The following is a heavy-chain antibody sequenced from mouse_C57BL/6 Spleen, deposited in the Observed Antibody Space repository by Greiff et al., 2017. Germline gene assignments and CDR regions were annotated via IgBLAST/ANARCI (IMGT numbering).Heavy chain of an antibody. V-gene: IGHV5-9-1*02. J-gene: IGHJ2*01. D-gene: IGHD1-1*01. Sequence: EVHLVESGEGLVKPGGSLKLSCAASGFTFSSYAMSWVRQTPEKRLEWVAYISSGGDYIYYADTVKGRFTISRDNARNTLYLQMSSLKSEDTAMYYCTRRGGSTFFDYWGQGTTLTVSS. CDR2: ISSGGDYI. CDR1: GFTFSSYA. CDR3: TRRGGSTFFDY.